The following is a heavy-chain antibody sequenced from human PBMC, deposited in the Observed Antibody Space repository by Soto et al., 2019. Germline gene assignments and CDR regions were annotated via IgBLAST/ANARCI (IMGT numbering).Heavy chain of an antibody. J-gene: IGHJ5*02. CDR1: GFTFSSDA. CDR3: AKVVEYSSSWYWFDP. V-gene: IGHV3-23*01. CDR2: ISGSGGST. D-gene: IGHD6-13*01. Sequence: EVQLLESGGGLEQPGGSLRLSCAASGFTFSSDAMSWVRQAPGKGLEWVSAISGSGGSTYYADSVKGRFTISRDNSKNTLYLQMNSLRVEDTAVYYCAKVVEYSSSWYWFDPWGQGTLVTVSS.